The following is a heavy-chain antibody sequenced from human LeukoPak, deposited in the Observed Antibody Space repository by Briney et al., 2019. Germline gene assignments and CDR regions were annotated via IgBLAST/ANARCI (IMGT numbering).Heavy chain of an antibody. V-gene: IGHV4-38-2*02. Sequence: SETLSLTCTVSGYSISSGYYWGWTRQPPGKGLEWIGSIYHSGSTNYNPSLKSRVTISVDTSKNQFSLKLSSVTAADTAVYYCARAAATFHYYYYYYMDVWGKGTTVTISS. D-gene: IGHD2-2*01. CDR2: IYHSGST. CDR3: ARAAATFHYYYYYYMDV. CDR1: GYSISSGYY. J-gene: IGHJ6*03.